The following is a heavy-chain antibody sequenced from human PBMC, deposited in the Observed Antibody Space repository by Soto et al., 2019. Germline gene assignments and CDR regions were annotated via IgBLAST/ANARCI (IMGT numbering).Heavy chain of an antibody. D-gene: IGHD3-22*01. CDR2: VYYGGST. Sequence: SETLSLTCTVSGGSISSSSYYWGWIRQPPGKGLEWIGNVYYGGSTYYNPSLKSRVTISVETSKSQFSLKLSSVTAADTAVYYCAGGNSLYSSGYYFYYYPMDVWGKGTTVTVSS. CDR3: AGGNSLYSSGYYFYYYPMDV. CDR1: GGSISSSSYY. V-gene: IGHV4-39*01. J-gene: IGHJ6*03.